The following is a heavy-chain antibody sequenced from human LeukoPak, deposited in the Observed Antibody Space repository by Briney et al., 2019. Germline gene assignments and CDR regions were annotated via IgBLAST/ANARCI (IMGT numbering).Heavy chain of an antibody. J-gene: IGHJ4*02. CDR3: ARARGITGTTTFDY. Sequence: SETLSLTCTVSGGSISSHYWSWIRQPPGKGLECIGYIYHSGSINHNPSLKSRVTMSADTSKNQFSLKLSSVTAADTAVYYCARARGITGTTTFDYWGQGTLVTVSS. D-gene: IGHD1-7*01. CDR2: IYHSGSI. CDR1: GGSISSHY. V-gene: IGHV4-59*11.